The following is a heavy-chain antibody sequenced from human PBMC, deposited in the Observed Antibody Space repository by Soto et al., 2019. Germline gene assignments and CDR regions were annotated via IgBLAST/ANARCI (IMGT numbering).Heavy chain of an antibody. J-gene: IGHJ3*02. Sequence: SVKVSCKXSGGTFSSYAISWVRQAPGQGLEWMGGIIPIFGTANYVQKFQGRVTITADESTSTAYMELSSLRSEDTAVYYCARGRTPGRGYSSSWWGPSGGAFDIWGQGTMVTVSS. CDR2: IIPIFGTA. V-gene: IGHV1-69*13. CDR1: GGTFSSYA. D-gene: IGHD6-13*01. CDR3: ARGRTPGRGYSSSWWGPSGGAFDI.